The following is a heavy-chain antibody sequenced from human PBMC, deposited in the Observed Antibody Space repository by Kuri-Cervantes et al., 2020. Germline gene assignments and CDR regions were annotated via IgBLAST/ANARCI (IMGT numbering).Heavy chain of an antibody. D-gene: IGHD2-2*01. CDR1: GFTFDDYA. V-gene: IGHV3-9*01. CDR3: ARDLGIVVVPAASA. J-gene: IGHJ4*02. Sequence: SLKISCAASGFTFDDYAMHWVRQAPGKGLEWVSGISWNSGSIGYADSVKGRFTISRDNAKNTLYLQMNSLRAEDTAVYYCARDLGIVVVPAASAWGQGTLVTVSS. CDR2: ISWNSGSI.